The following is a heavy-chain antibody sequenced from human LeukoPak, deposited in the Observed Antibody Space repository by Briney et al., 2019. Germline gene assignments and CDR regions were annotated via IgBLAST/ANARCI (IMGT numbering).Heavy chain of an antibody. D-gene: IGHD4-17*01. CDR3: ATSLHDYGDFNIHYFDY. CDR1: GYSFTSYW. J-gene: IGHJ4*02. Sequence: GESLKISCKGSGYSFTSYWIGWVRQIPGKGLEWMGIIYPGDSDTRYSPSFRGQVTISADKSISTAYLQWSSLKASDTAMYYCATSLHDYGDFNIHYFDYCGQGTLVTVSS. V-gene: IGHV5-51*01. CDR2: IYPGDSDT.